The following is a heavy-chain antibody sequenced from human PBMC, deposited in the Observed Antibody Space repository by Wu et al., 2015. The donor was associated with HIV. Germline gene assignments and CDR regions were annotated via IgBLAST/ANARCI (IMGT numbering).Heavy chain of an antibody. CDR3: AREGNSSSWYPDYYYYYYMDV. J-gene: IGHJ6*03. Sequence: QVQLVQSGAEVKKPGSSVKVSCKASGGTFSSYAISWVRQAPGQGLEWMGRIIPIFGTANYAQKFQGRVTITADESTSTAYMELSSLRSEDTAVYYCAREGNSSSWYPDYYYYYYMDVWGKGTTVTVSS. V-gene: IGHV1-69*13. CDR2: IIPIFGTA. D-gene: IGHD6-13*01. CDR1: GGTFSSYA.